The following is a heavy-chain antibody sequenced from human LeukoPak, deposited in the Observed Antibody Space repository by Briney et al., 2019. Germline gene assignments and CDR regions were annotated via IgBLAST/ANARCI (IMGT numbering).Heavy chain of an antibody. J-gene: IGHJ6*03. CDR1: GFTFSNYW. CDR2: IISDGSST. V-gene: IGHV3-74*01. CDR3: ARVSSGSYFGYYYYYMDV. Sequence: GGSLRLSCAASGFTFSNYWMHWVRQAPGKGLVWVSRIISDGSSTSYADSVKGRFTISRDNAKNTLYLQMNSLRAEDTAVYYCARVSSGSYFGYYYYYMDVWGKGTTVTVSS. D-gene: IGHD1-26*01.